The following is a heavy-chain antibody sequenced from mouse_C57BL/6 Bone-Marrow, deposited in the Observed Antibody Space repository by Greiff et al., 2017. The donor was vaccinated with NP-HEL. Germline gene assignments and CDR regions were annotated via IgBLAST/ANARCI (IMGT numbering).Heavy chain of an antibody. Sequence: VQLQQSGPVLVKPGASVKMSCKASGYTFTDYYMNWVKQSHGKSLEWIGVINPYNGGTSYNQKFKGKATLTVDKSSSTAYMELNSLTSEDSAVYYCASKGYFAWFSYWGRGTLVTVSA. D-gene: IGHD3-1*01. CDR1: GYTFTDYY. J-gene: IGHJ3*01. CDR3: ASKGYFAWFSY. CDR2: INPYNGGT. V-gene: IGHV1-19*01.